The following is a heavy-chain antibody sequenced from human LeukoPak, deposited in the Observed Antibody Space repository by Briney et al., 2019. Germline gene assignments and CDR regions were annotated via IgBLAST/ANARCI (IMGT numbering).Heavy chain of an antibody. D-gene: IGHD5-12*01. J-gene: IGHJ4*02. CDR1: GYRFSGYY. Sequence: ASVKVSCKTSGYRFSGYYMHWVRQAPGHGLEWMGWINPNSGATNYAQNFQGWVTMTRDTSVSTGYMELRRLTSDDTAVYYCARGLINGHDFDYWGQGTLVTVSS. V-gene: IGHV1-2*04. CDR2: INPNSGAT. CDR3: ARGLINGHDFDY.